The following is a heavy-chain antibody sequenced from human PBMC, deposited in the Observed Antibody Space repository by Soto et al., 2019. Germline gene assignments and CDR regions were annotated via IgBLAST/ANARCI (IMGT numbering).Heavy chain of an antibody. V-gene: IGHV4-38-2*01. Sequence: PAETRAGTFPVPGYSISSSYHCAWSRQPPCKGLGWLGSGHYSGNTYYNPSLKSRLTISVDKSKNQFSLNLSSVTAEDTAVYDFARQDRVVSXGTWFETWGQGTL. D-gene: IGHD3-10*01. CDR1: GYSISSSYH. J-gene: IGHJ5*02. CDR2: GHYSGNT. CDR3: ARQDRVVSXGTWFET.